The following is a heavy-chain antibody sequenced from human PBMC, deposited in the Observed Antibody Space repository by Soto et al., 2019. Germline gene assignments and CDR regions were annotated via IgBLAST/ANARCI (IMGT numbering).Heavy chain of an antibody. D-gene: IGHD3-3*01. J-gene: IGHJ5*02. CDR1: GGSISSYY. V-gene: IGHV4-59*01. CDR2: IYYSGST. Sequence: SETLSLTCTVSGGSISSYYWSWIRQPPGKGLEWIGYIYYSGSTNYNPSLKSRVTTSVDTSKDQFSLKLSSVTAADTAVYYCARAHQYYDFWSGYYLSDWFDPWGQRTLVTVSS. CDR3: ARAHQYYDFWSGYYLSDWFDP.